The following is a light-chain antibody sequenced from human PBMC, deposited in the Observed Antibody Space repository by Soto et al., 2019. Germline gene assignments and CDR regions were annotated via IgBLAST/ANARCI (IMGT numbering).Light chain of an antibody. CDR1: TSDIGAYNY. CDR2: DVS. CDR3: FSYTSSSTSV. J-gene: IGLJ1*01. V-gene: IGLV2-14*01. Sequence: QSVLTQPASVSGSPGQSITISCTGATSDIGAYNYVSWFQQHPGKAPKLMIYDVSNRPSGVSNRFSGSKSGNTASLTISGLQAEDEADYYCFSYTSSSTSVFGTGTKVTVL.